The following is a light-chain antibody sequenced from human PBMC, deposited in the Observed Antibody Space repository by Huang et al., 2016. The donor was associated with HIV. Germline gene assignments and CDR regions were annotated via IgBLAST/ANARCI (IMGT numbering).Light chain of an antibody. J-gene: IGKJ4*01. Sequence: EIVLTQSPATRSLSPGQRVTLSCRVSPSVSDFLAWYQQKPGQAPRLYICDASRRATGIPARFCSSGAETDFTLTSSSREPEDFAVYYCQQRNKWPLTFGGGTKVESK. CDR3: QQRNKWPLT. CDR2: DAS. CDR1: PSVSDF. V-gene: IGKV3-11*01.